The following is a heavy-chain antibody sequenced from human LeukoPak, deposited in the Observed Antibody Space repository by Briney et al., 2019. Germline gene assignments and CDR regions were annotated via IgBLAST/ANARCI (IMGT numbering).Heavy chain of an antibody. CDR3: ARAAEAARPHDY. V-gene: IGHV1-18*01. CDR1: GYTFTSYG. D-gene: IGHD6-6*01. CDR2: ISAYNGNT. J-gene: IGHJ4*02. Sequence: ASVKVSCKASGYTFTSYGISWVRQDPGQGLEWMGWISAYNGNTNYAQKLQGRVTMTTDTSTSTAYMELRSLRSDDTAVYYCARAAEAARPHDYWGQGTLVTVSS.